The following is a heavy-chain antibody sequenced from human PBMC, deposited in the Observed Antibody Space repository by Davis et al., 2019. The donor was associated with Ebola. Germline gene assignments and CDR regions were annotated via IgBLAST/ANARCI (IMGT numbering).Heavy chain of an antibody. Sequence: GESLKISCAASGFTFSNYGMNWVRQAPGKGLEWVSGISDSCGSTHYADSVKGRFTISRDNSRNTLSLQMNSLRAEDTAVYYCAKGGGTSSSDFRRTWGQGTLVTVSS. D-gene: IGHD6-6*01. CDR3: AKGGGTSSSDFRRT. V-gene: IGHV3-23*01. CDR1: GFTFSNYG. CDR2: ISDSCGST. J-gene: IGHJ5*02.